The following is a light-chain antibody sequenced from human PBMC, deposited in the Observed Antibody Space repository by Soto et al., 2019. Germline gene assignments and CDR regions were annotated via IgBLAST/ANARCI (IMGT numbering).Light chain of an antibody. Sequence: EIVLTQSPGTLSLSPGERATLSCRANQSISHYLAWYQQKPGQSPRLLIYDASNRATGIPARFSGSGSGTDFTLTISSLEPEDFAVYFCQQRINSLTFGGGTKVDIK. CDR1: QSISHY. J-gene: IGKJ4*01. CDR3: QQRINSLT. CDR2: DAS. V-gene: IGKV3-11*01.